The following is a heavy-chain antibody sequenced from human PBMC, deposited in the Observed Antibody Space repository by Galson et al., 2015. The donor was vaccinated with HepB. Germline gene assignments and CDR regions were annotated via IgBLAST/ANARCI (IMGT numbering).Heavy chain of an antibody. J-gene: IGHJ4*02. CDR1: GYTFTSYA. D-gene: IGHD7-27*01. V-gene: IGHV1-3*01. Sequence: SVKVSCKASGYTFTSYAMHWVRQAPGQRLEWMGWINAGNGNTKYSQKFQGRVTITRDTSASTAYMELSSLRSEDTAVYYCARDRRDKLGTEGVYFDYWGQGTLVTVSS. CDR2: INAGNGNT. CDR3: ARDRRDKLGTEGVYFDY.